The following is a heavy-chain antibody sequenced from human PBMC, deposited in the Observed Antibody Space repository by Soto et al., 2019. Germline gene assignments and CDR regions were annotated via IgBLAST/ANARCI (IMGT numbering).Heavy chain of an antibody. CDR2: ISSSGAGT. J-gene: IGHJ4*02. D-gene: IGHD2-15*01. Sequence: PGGSLRLSCAASGFTFSSYAMSWVRQAPGKGLEWVSAISSSGAGTYNADSVKGRFTISRDNSKNTLYLQMNSLRAEDTAVYYCAKERGGPFDYWGQGTLVTVSS. CDR1: GFTFSSYA. CDR3: AKERGGPFDY. V-gene: IGHV3-23*01.